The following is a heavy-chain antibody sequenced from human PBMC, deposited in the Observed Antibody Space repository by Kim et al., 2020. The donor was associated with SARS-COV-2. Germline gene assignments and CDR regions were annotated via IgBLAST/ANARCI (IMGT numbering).Heavy chain of an antibody. D-gene: IGHD3-22*01. CDR1: GGSISSSSYY. CDR2: IYYSGST. CDR3: VRGSHYYDSSGSDY. Sequence: SETLSLTCTVSGGSISSSSYYWGWIRQPPGKGLEWIGSIYYSGSTYYNPSLKSRVTISVDTSKNQFSLKLSSVTAADTAVYYCVRGSHYYDSSGSDYWGQGTLVTVSS. V-gene: IGHV4-39*01. J-gene: IGHJ4*02.